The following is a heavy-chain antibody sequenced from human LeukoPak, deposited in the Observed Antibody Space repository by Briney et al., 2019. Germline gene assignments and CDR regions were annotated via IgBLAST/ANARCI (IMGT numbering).Heavy chain of an antibody. CDR1: GFTFSNAW. Sequence: GGSLRLSCAASGFTFSNAWMSWVRQAPGKGLEWVARIKTKTVGETTDHAAPVKGRFTISRDDSEDTVYLQMNILKNEDTAVYYCVTDRITNWDDAFNIWGQGTVVTVSS. CDR2: IKTKTVGETT. J-gene: IGHJ3*02. CDR3: VTDRITNWDDAFNI. D-gene: IGHD7-27*01. V-gene: IGHV3-15*01.